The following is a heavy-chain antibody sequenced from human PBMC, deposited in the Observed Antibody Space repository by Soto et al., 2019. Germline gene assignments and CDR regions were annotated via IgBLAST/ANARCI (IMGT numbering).Heavy chain of an antibody. V-gene: IGHV4-59*01. D-gene: IGHD6-13*01. Sequence: KPSETLSLTCTVSGGSMRNYFWPWIRQPPGKGLEWIGYIHYSGTTSFFPSYNPSLRSRVTISEDTSKNQFSLKLLSVTTADTAVYFCAAGEASSRNLAPYYLDFWGQGTLVTVSS. J-gene: IGHJ4*02. CDR1: GGSMRNYF. CDR2: IHYSGTT. CDR3: AAGEASSRNLAPYYLDF.